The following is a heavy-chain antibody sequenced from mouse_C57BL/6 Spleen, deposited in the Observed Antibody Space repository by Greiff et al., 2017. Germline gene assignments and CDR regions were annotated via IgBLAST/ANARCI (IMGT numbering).Heavy chain of an antibody. D-gene: IGHD4-1*01. J-gene: IGHJ2*01. CDR1: GYSITSGYY. V-gene: IGHV3-6*01. CDR3: ARGTEIFDS. Sequence: EVHLVESGPGLVKPSQSLSLTCSVTGYSITSGYYWNWIRQFPGNKLEWMGYISYDGSNNYNPSLKNRISITRDTSKNQFFLKLNSVTTEDTATYYCARGTEIFDSWGPGTTLTVSS. CDR2: ISYDGSN.